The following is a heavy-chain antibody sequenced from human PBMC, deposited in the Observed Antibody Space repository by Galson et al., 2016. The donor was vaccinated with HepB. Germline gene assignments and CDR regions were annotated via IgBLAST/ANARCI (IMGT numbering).Heavy chain of an antibody. CDR3: VRDRYYDSRGYYEREGYFDF. V-gene: IGHV3-33*01. Sequence: SLRLSCAASGFTFNSYGMHWVRQAPGKGPEWVAVIWDDGSSAFYGNSVKGRFTISRDNSEKTVYLQMNSLRAEDTAVYYCVRDRYYDSRGYYEREGYFDFWGQGTLVTVSS. D-gene: IGHD3-22*01. J-gene: IGHJ4*02. CDR2: IWDDGSSA. CDR1: GFTFNSYG.